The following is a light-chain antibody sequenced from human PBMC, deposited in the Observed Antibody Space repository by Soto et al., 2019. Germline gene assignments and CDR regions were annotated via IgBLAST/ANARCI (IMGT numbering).Light chain of an antibody. Sequence: IVFSQSPSALSLTPGERATLSCRASQSVSSSYLAWYQQKPGQAPRLLIYGASSRATGIPNRFNGSGSGTDFTLTITRLEPGDIAVYYCQWFGTSSWTSAQRAKVDI. J-gene: IGKJ1*01. V-gene: IGKV3-20*01. CDR1: QSVSSSY. CDR3: QWFGTSSWT. CDR2: GAS.